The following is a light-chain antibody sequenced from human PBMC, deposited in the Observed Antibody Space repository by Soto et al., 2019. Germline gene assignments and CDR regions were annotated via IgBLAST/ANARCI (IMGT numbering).Light chain of an antibody. CDR1: QSIGNS. J-gene: IGKJ4*01. CDR2: DAF. V-gene: IGKV3-11*01. Sequence: TVLTQSPATLSLSPGERATLSCKASQSIGNSLGWFQQKPRQAARLLIDDAFNRATGIPARFTGSGSGSDFTLTISSLEPEDFGVYYCRQRYNWPLTFGGGTKVEIK. CDR3: RQRYNWPLT.